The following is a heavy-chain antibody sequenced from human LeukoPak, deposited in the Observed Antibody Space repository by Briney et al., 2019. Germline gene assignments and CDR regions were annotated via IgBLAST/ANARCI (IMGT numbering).Heavy chain of an antibody. CDR3: ARDDYGDFDY. V-gene: IGHV1-18*04. CDR1: GYTFTSYG. J-gene: IGHJ4*02. D-gene: IGHD4-17*01. CDR2: ISAYNGNT. Sequence: GASAKVSCKASGYTFTSYGISWVRQAPGQGLEWMGWISAYNGNTNYAQKLQGRVTMNTDTYTSTAYMELRSLRSDDTAVYYCARDDYGDFDYWGQGTLVTVSS.